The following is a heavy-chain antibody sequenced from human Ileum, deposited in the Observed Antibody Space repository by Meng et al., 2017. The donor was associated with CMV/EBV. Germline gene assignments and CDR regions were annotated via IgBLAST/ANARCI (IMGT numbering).Heavy chain of an antibody. J-gene: IGHJ5*02. CDR2: IRYDGSTK. Sequence: FSRYGMPWVRQAPGKVLEWVAFIRYDGSTKYYADSVKCLFTISRDNSKNTLYLQMNSLRAEDTAVYYCAKERSGYCSSTSCSDGFDPWGQGTLVTVSS. V-gene: IGHV3-30*02. D-gene: IGHD2-2*01. CDR3: AKERSGYCSSTSCSDGFDP. CDR1: FSRYG.